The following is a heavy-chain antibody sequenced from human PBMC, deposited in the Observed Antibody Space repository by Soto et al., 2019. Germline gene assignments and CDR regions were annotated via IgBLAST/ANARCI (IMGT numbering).Heavy chain of an antibody. CDR1: GGSISSSNW. V-gene: IGHV4-4*02. Sequence: SETLSLTCVVSGGSISSSNWWSWVRQSPGQGLEWIGEIYHSGTTNYNPSLRSRVTISVDKSKNLFSLILTSVTAADTAVYYCARANKYYYFYIDVWAKGTSVTVSS. CDR2: IYHSGTT. J-gene: IGHJ6*04. D-gene: IGHD3-22*01. CDR3: ARANKYYYFYIDV.